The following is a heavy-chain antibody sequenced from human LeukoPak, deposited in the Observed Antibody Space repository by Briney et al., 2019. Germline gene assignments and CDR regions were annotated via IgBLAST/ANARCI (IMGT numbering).Heavy chain of an antibody. Sequence: ASVKVSCKASGYTFTSYYMHWVRQAPGQGLEWMGIINPSGGSTSYAQKFQGRVTMTRDTSTSTVYMEPSSLRSEDTAVYYCARDHGYSYGYGSFDYWGQGTLVTVSS. CDR3: ARDHGYSYGYGSFDY. J-gene: IGHJ4*02. CDR1: GYTFTSYY. D-gene: IGHD5-18*01. V-gene: IGHV1-46*01. CDR2: INPSGGST.